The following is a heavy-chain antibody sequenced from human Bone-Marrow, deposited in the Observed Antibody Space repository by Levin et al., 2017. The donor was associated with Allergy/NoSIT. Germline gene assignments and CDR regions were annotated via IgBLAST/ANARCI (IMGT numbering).Heavy chain of an antibody. CDR2: IYYSGST. CDR1: GGSISSSSYY. V-gene: IGHV4-39*01. D-gene: IGHD3-9*01. J-gene: IGHJ6*02. Sequence: PSETLSLTCTVSGGSISSSSYYWGWIRQPPGKGLEWIGSIYYSGSTYYNPSLKSRVTISVDTSKNQFSLKLSSVTAADTAVYYCARHGDILTGYLTHYYYYYGMDVWGQGTTVTVSS. CDR3: ARHGDILTGYLTHYYYYYGMDV.